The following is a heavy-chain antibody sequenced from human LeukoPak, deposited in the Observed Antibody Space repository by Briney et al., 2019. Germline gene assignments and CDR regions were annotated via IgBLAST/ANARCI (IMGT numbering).Heavy chain of an antibody. V-gene: IGHV1-2*02. CDR1: GYSFSGNY. CDR3: ARDGVDAGFDS. CDR2: ISPNSGGT. D-gene: IGHD3-16*01. Sequence: ASVKVSCKASGYSFSGNYIQWVRQAPGQGLEWMGWISPNSGGTKYAQKFEGRVTMTRDTSISTAYMEVSGLRSDDTAVYFCARDGVDAGFDSWGQGTLVTVSS. J-gene: IGHJ5*01.